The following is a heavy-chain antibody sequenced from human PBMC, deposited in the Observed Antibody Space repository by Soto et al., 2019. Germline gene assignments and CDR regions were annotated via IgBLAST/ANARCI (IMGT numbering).Heavy chain of an antibody. CDR2: ISGSGGST. V-gene: IGHV3-23*01. CDR1: GFTFSSYA. CDR3: AKDLTTGTTEGSDY. D-gene: IGHD1-7*01. J-gene: IGHJ4*02. Sequence: GALRLSCAASGFTFSSYAMSWVRQAPGKGLEWVSAISGSGGSTYYADSVKGRFTISRDNSKNTLYLQMNSLRAEDTAVYYCAKDLTTGTTEGSDYWGQGTLVTVSS.